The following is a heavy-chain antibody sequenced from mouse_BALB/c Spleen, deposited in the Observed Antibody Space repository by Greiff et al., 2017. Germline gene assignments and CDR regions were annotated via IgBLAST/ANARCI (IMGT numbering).Heavy chain of an antibody. CDR1: GFTFSSFG. Sequence: EVMLVESGGGLVQPGGSRKLSCAASGFTFSSFGMHWVRQAPEKGLEWVAYISSGSSTIYYADTVKGRFTISRDNPKNTLFLQMTSLRSEDTAMYYCARSVGYMDYWGQGTSVTVSS. CDR3: ARSVGYMDY. CDR2: ISSGSSTI. V-gene: IGHV5-17*02. J-gene: IGHJ4*01.